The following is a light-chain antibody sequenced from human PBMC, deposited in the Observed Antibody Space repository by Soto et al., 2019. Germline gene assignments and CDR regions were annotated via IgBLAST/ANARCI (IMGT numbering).Light chain of an antibody. CDR2: DTN. CDR1: TGAVTSGHS. V-gene: IGLV7-46*01. CDR3: MLCGSGGRE. Sequence: QTVVTQESSLTGSPGGTVTLTCASSTGAVTSGHSPYWFQQKPGQAPRTLIYDTNNKHSWTPARFTGSLLGGKAALTLSGAQPEDEDEYYCMLCGSGGREFGGGTKLTVL. J-gene: IGLJ2*01.